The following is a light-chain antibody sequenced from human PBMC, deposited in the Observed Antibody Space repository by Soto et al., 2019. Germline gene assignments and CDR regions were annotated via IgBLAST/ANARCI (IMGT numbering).Light chain of an antibody. Sequence: EIVLTQSPATLSLSPGERATLSCGASQSVSSSYLAWYQQKPGLAPRLLIYDASSRATGIPDRFSGSGSGTASTFTITRRDPKDLAVFSGRRYGTYPYTLAKGTKRRSN. CDR1: QSVSSSY. CDR2: DAS. J-gene: IGKJ2*01. CDR3: RRYGTYPYT. V-gene: IGKV3D-20*01.